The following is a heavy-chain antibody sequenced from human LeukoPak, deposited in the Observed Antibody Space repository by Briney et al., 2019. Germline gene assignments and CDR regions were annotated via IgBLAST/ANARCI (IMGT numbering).Heavy chain of an antibody. CDR3: AKVWSWARYFDY. J-gene: IGHJ4*02. V-gene: IGHV3-23*01. D-gene: IGHD3-3*01. Sequence: GGSLGLSCAASGFTFSSYAMSWVRQAPGKGLEWVSAISGSGGSTYYADSVKGRFTISRDNSKNTLYLQMNSLRAEDTAVYYCAKVWSWARYFDYWGQGTLVTVSS. CDR2: ISGSGGST. CDR1: GFTFSSYA.